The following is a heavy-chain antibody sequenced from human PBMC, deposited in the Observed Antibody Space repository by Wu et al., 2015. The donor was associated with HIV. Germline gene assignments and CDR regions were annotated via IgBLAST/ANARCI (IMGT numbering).Heavy chain of an antibody. CDR2: IIPMFKTP. V-gene: IGHV1-69*12. Sequence: QGQLEQSGAEMKKPGSSLKVSCKASGGTFSSYGISWLRQAPGQGPEWIGGIIPMFKTPNYARGFRGRVTITADESTNTVHLELRGLKSGDTAVYFCVRDAPLTGQTWGLGTLITVSS. CDR1: GGTFSSYG. CDR3: VRDAPLTGQT. J-gene: IGHJ1*01. D-gene: IGHD3-9*01.